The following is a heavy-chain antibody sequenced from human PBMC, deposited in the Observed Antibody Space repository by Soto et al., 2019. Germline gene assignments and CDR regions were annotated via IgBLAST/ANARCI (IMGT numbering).Heavy chain of an antibody. D-gene: IGHD3-16*01. J-gene: IGHJ6*02. Sequence: QVQLVQSGDEVKKPGASVKVSCKASGYIFVNYGIAWVRQAPGQGLEWMGWISPYTGNTHSASKVQGRLTMTTDTSRSTAYMDLGSLTSDDTAVYYCAMVDNYVTPTPQDVWGQGTTVTLSS. CDR2: ISPYTGNT. V-gene: IGHV1-18*01. CDR3: AMVDNYVTPTPQDV. CDR1: GYIFVNYG.